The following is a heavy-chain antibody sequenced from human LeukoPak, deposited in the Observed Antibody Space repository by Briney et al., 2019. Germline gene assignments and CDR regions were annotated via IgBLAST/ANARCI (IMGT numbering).Heavy chain of an antibody. CDR1: GFTFSSYA. CDR2: ISGSGGST. CDR3: ARVAAAGTWVYYFDY. Sequence: SGGSLRLSCAASGFTFSSYAMSWVRQAPGKGLEWVSAISGSGGSTYYADSVKGRFTISRDNSKNTLYLQMNSLRAEDTAVYYCARVAAAGTWVYYFDYWGQGTLVTVSS. D-gene: IGHD6-13*01. V-gene: IGHV3-23*01. J-gene: IGHJ4*02.